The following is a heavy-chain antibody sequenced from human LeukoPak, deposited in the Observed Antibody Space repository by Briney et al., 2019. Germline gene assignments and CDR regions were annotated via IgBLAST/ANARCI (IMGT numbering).Heavy chain of an antibody. CDR1: GFTFSSYG. D-gene: IGHD1-26*01. Sequence: GRSLRLSCAVSGFTFSSYGMHWVRQAPGKGLEWVAVISYDGSNKYYADSVKGRFTISRDKSKNTLYLQMNSLRAEDTAVYYCAKDLLGGDSGSYYKLGELGMDVWGKGTTVTVSS. V-gene: IGHV3-30*18. CDR3: AKDLLGGDSGSYYKLGELGMDV. J-gene: IGHJ6*04. CDR2: ISYDGSNK.